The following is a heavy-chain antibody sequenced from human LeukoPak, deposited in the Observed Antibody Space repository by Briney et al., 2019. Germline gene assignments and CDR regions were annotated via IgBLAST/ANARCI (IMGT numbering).Heavy chain of an antibody. CDR1: GDSVSSNSAA. Sequence: SQTLSLTCAISGDSVSSNSAAWNWIRQSPSRGLEWLGRTYYRSKWYNDYAVSVKSRITINPDTSKNQFSLQLNSVTPEDTAVYYCARVGPIAAAGRFYYHGMDVWGQGTPVTVSS. D-gene: IGHD6-13*01. V-gene: IGHV6-1*01. CDR2: TYYRSKWYN. J-gene: IGHJ6*02. CDR3: ARVGPIAAAGRFYYHGMDV.